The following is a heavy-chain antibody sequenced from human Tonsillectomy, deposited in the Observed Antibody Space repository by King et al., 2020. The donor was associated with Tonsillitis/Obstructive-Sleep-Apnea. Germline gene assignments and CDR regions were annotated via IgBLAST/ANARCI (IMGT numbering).Heavy chain of an antibody. Sequence: VQLQESGPGLVKPSETLSLTCTVSGGSISSSYWSWIRQPPGKGLEWIGYIYYSGSTSYNPSLNSRVTMSVDTSKNQFSLKLSSVTAADTAVYYCARSLLQYSSSSYFFDCWGQGTLVTVSS. CDR2: IYYSGST. V-gene: IGHV4-59*08. CDR1: GGSISSSY. D-gene: IGHD6-6*01. CDR3: ARSLLQYSSSSYFFDC. J-gene: IGHJ4*02.